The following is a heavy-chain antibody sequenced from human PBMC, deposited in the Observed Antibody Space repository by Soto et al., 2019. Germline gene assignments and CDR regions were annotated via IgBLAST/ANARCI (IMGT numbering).Heavy chain of an antibody. CDR2: IYYSGST. D-gene: IGHD1-7*01. Sequence: QVQLQESGPGLVKPSETLSLTCTVSGGSISSYYWSWIRQPPGKGLEWIGYIYYSGSTNYCPSLKRRVTISADTSKHQFSLKLSSVTAADTAVYYCARDLRGSTGCFDPWGQGTLVTVSS. V-gene: IGHV4-59*01. CDR3: ARDLRGSTGCFDP. CDR1: GGSISSYY. J-gene: IGHJ5*02.